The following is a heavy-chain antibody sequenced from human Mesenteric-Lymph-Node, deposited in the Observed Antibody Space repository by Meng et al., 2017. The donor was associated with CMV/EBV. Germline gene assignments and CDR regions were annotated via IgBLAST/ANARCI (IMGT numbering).Heavy chain of an antibody. Sequence: SETLSLTCAVSGGSISSNTWWAWVRQSPGKGLEWLGYIQYSESTKYNPSLESRVTMSLDRSWNQFSLRLSSVTAADTAVYFCVRGVSPTEWPLEKWGQGTLVTVSS. J-gene: IGHJ4*02. CDR1: GGSISSNTW. V-gene: IGHV4-28*01. D-gene: IGHD3-3*01. CDR2: IQYSEST. CDR3: VRGVSPTEWPLEK.